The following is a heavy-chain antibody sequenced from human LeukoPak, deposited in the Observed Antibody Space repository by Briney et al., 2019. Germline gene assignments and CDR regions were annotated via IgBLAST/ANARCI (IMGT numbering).Heavy chain of an antibody. D-gene: IGHD3-10*01. CDR3: GRHRSGSGTYFIDY. CDR1: GFTFSSYS. V-gene: IGHV3-7*01. Sequence: GGSLRLSCGVSGFTFSSYSMIWVRQAPGKGLQWVANVKKDGSETKYVDSVKGRFTISRDNAKNSLYLQMNSLRAEDTAVYYCGRHRSGSGTYFIDYWGQGTLVTVSS. J-gene: IGHJ4*02. CDR2: VKKDGSET.